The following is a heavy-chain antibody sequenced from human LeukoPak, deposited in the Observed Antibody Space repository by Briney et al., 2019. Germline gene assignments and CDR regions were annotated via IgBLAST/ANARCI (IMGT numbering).Heavy chain of an antibody. CDR3: ARGVYGSGSYYNEAYYYMDV. J-gene: IGHJ6*03. CDR2: IYYSGST. V-gene: IGHV4-59*01. Sequence: SETLSLTCTVSGGSISSYYWSWIRQPPGKGLEWIGYIYYSGSTNYNPSLKSRVTISVDTSKNQFSLKLSSVTAADTAVYYCARGVYGSGSYYNEAYYYMDVWGKGTTVTVSS. D-gene: IGHD3-10*01. CDR1: GGSISSYY.